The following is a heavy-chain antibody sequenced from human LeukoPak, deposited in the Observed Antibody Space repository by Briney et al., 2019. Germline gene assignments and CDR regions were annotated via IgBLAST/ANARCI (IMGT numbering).Heavy chain of an antibody. CDR1: GGSISSSSYY. CDR3: ARSRPYYYDSSGYPNPFDY. J-gene: IGHJ4*02. Sequence: ESSETLSLTCTVSGGSISSSSYYWGWIRQPPGKGLEWIGSIYYSGSTYYNPSLKSRVTISVDTSKNQFSLKLSSVTAADTAVYYCARSRPYYYDSSGYPNPFDYWGQGTLVTVSS. V-gene: IGHV4-39*01. CDR2: IYYSGST. D-gene: IGHD3-22*01.